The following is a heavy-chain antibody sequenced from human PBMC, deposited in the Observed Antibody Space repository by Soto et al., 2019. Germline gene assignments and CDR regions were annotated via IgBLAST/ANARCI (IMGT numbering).Heavy chain of an antibody. CDR2: IYYSGST. Sequence: PSETLSLTCTVSGGSISSGGYYWSWIRQHPGKGLEWIGYIYYSGSTYYNPSLKSRVTISVDTSKNQFYLKLSSVTAADTAVYYCARDAFDYDFWSGPPKEYYYYMDVWGKGTTVTVSS. CDR1: GGSISSGGYY. V-gene: IGHV4-31*03. J-gene: IGHJ6*03. D-gene: IGHD3-3*01. CDR3: ARDAFDYDFWSGPPKEYYYYMDV.